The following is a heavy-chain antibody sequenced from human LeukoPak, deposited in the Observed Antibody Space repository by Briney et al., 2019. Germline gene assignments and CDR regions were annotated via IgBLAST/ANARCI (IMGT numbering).Heavy chain of an antibody. D-gene: IGHD3-10*01. V-gene: IGHV4-59*01. CDR3: AREDTGAGDAFDI. Sequence: PSETLSLTCTVSGGSISSYYWSWIRQPPGKGLEWIGYIYYSGSTNYDPSLKSRVTISVDTSKNQFSLKLSSVTAADTAVYYCAREDTGAGDAFDIWGQGTMVTVSS. J-gene: IGHJ3*02. CDR2: IYYSGST. CDR1: GGSISSYY.